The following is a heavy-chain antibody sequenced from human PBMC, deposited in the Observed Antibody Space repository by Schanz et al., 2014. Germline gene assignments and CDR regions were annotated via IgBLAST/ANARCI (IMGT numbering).Heavy chain of an antibody. Sequence: QVQLVESGGGLVKPGGSLRLSCAASGFIFSDYYMAWIRQAPGKGPEYVSYISSGGTTTYHSDSVKGRFTISRDSAENSLYLQMNSLRAEDTAVYYCLAPDYGMDVWGQGTTVTVSS. J-gene: IGHJ6*02. CDR2: ISSGGTTT. CDR3: LAPDYGMDV. V-gene: IGHV3-11*04. CDR1: GFIFSDYY.